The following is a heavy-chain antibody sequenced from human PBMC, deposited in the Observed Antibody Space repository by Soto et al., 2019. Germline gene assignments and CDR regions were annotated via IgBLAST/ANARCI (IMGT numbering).Heavy chain of an antibody. D-gene: IGHD2-2*01. Sequence: QVQLVQSGAEVRKPGSSVTVSCETSGDTFNNYVINWVRQAPGQGPEWMGRIIPIVGKTIYAQRFQGRVTITADKATTTVYMDLSGLRIDDTAVYFCAREGTSTSTGMDYWGQGSLVTVSS. V-gene: IGHV1-69*04. CDR1: GDTFNNYV. J-gene: IGHJ4*02. CDR3: AREGTSTSTGMDY. CDR2: IIPIVGKT.